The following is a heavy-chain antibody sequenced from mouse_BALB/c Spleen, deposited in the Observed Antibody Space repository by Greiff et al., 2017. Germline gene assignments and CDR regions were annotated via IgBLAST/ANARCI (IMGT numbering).Heavy chain of an antibody. V-gene: IGHV1-15*01. D-gene: IGHD1-1*01. J-gene: IGHJ1*01. CDR3: ARGKVEGYFDV. CDR2: IDPETGGT. Sequence: VQLQQSGAELVRPGASVTLSCKASGYTFTDYEMHWVKQTPVHGLEWIGAIDPETGGTAYNQKFKGKATLTADKSSSTAYMELRSLTSEDSAVYYCARGKVEGYFDVWGAGTTVTVSS. CDR1: GYTFTDYE.